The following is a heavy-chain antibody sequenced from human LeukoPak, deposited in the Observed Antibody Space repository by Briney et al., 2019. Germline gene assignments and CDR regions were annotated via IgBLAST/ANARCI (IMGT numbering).Heavy chain of an antibody. CDR1: GYTFTGYY. Sequence: ASVKVSCKASGYTFTGYYMHWVRQAPGQGPEWMRWINPNSGGTNYAQKFQGRVTMTRDTSISTAYMELSRLRSDDTAVYYCARGPYSSSWYSPWWFDPWGQGTLVTVSS. CDR2: INPNSGGT. V-gene: IGHV1-2*02. D-gene: IGHD6-13*01. CDR3: ARGPYSSSWYSPWWFDP. J-gene: IGHJ5*02.